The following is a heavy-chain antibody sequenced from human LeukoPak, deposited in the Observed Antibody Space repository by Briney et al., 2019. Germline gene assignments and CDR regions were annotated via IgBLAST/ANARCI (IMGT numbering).Heavy chain of an antibody. J-gene: IGHJ6*02. V-gene: IGHV4-30-4*08. CDR1: GGSISSGDYY. CDR3: ATSTNTAMVDYYYYYGMDV. Sequence: SETLSLTCTVSGGSISSGDYYWSWIRQPPGKGLEWIGYIYYSGSTYYNPSLKSRVTISVDTSKNQFSLKLSSVTAADTAVYYCATSTNTAMVDYYYYYGMDVWGQGTTVTVSS. D-gene: IGHD5-18*01. CDR2: IYYSGST.